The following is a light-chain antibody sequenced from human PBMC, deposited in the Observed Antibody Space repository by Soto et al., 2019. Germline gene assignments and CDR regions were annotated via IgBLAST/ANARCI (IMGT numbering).Light chain of an antibody. J-gene: IGLJ1*01. CDR2: EGS. CDR1: SSDVGSYSL. V-gene: IGLV2-23*01. CDR3: CSYAGTDTYV. Sequence: QSALTQPASVSGSPGQSITISCTGTSSDVGSYSLVSWYQQHPGKAPKLMIYEGSKRPSGDSNRFSGSKSGNTDPLTIYGXQXXXXXDYYCCSYAGTDTYVFGTGTKVTV.